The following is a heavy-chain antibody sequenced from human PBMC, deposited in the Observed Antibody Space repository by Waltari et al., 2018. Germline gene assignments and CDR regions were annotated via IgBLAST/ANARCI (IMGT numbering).Heavy chain of an antibody. D-gene: IGHD6-19*01. CDR2: IYYSGST. V-gene: IGHV4-39*07. CDR1: GCSISSSSYY. CDR3: ARGILAVAGSSLFDY. Sequence: QLQLQESGPGLVKPSETLSLTCTVSGCSISSSSYYWGWIRQPPGKGLEWIGSIYYSGSTYYNPSLKSRVTISVDTSKNQFSLKLSSVTAADTAVYYCARGILAVAGSSLFDYWGQGTLVTVSS. J-gene: IGHJ4*02.